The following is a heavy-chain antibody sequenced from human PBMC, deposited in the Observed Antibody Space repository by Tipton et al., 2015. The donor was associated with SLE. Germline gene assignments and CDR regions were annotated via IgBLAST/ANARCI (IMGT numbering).Heavy chain of an antibody. V-gene: IGHV4-4*09. CDR2: IYTSGST. J-gene: IGHJ4*02. Sequence: TLSLTCAVYGGSFSGYYWSWIRQPPGKGLEWIGYIYTSGSTNYNPSLKSRVTISVDTSKNQFSLKLSSVTAADTAVYYCARRKLGTDYWGQGTLVTVSS. CDR3: ARRKLGTDY. CDR1: GGSFSGYY. D-gene: IGHD7-27*01.